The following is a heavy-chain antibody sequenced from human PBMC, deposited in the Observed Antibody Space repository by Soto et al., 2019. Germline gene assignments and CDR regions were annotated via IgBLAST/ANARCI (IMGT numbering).Heavy chain of an antibody. V-gene: IGHV4-39*01. Sequence: SETLSLTCTVSGGSISSSSYYWGWIRQPPGKGLEWIGSIYYSGSTYYNPSLKSRVTISVDTSKNQFSLKLSSVTAADTAVYYCARLTNGGIADYWGQGTLVTVSS. D-gene: IGHD6-13*01. CDR2: IYYSGST. CDR3: ARLTNGGIADY. CDR1: GGSISSSSYY. J-gene: IGHJ4*02.